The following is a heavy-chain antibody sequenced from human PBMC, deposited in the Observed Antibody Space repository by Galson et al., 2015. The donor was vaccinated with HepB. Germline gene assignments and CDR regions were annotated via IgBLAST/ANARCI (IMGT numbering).Heavy chain of an antibody. CDR3: AREGRDYYQYYMDV. Sequence: RLSCAASGFTFSTYSMNWVRQAPGKGLEWVSYISSSNSTIYDADSVKGRFTISRDNGKNSLFLQMNSLRAEDTAVYYCAREGRDYYQYYMDVWGKGTTVTVS. J-gene: IGHJ6*03. V-gene: IGHV3-48*01. CDR2: ISSSNSTI. CDR1: GFTFSTYS.